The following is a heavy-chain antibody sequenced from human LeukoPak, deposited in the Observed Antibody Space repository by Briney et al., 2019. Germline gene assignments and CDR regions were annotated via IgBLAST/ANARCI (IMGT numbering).Heavy chain of an antibody. V-gene: IGHV4-39*01. CDR3: ARKGYYYYYMDV. Sequence: PSETLSLTCTVSGGSISSSSYYWGWIRQPPGKGLEWIGSIYYSGSTYYNPSLRSRVTISVDTSKNQFSLKLSSVTAADTAVYYCARKGYYYYYMDVWGKGTTVTVSS. CDR1: GGSISSSSYY. CDR2: IYYSGST. J-gene: IGHJ6*03.